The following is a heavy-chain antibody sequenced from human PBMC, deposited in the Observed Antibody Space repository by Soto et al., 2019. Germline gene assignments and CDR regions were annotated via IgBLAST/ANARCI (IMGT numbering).Heavy chain of an antibody. CDR3: ARDLLLAGCGDYVWGSYRDDAFDI. CDR2: INAGNGNT. D-gene: IGHD3-16*02. CDR1: GYTFTSYA. J-gene: IGHJ3*02. Sequence: ASVKVSCKASGYTFTSYAMHWVRQAPGQRLEWMGWINAGNGNTKYSQKFQGRVTITRDTSASTAYMELSSLRSEDTAVYYCARDLLLAGCGDYVWGSYRDDAFDIWGQGTMVTVSS. V-gene: IGHV1-3*01.